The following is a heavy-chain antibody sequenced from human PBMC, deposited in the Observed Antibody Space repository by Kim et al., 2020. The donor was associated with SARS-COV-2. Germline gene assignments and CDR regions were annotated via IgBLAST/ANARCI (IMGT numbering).Heavy chain of an antibody. J-gene: IGHJ4*02. Sequence: ASVKVSCKTYGYTFSSYGISWVRQAPGQGLEWMGWLNAYNGNTDSAQRFQDRVTMTTDTTTSTAYMELRGLTLDDTAMYYCARQVAVAGLDYWGQGSLVTVSS. CDR3: ARQVAVAGLDY. V-gene: IGHV1-18*01. CDR2: LNAYNGNT. CDR1: GYTFSSYG. D-gene: IGHD6-19*01.